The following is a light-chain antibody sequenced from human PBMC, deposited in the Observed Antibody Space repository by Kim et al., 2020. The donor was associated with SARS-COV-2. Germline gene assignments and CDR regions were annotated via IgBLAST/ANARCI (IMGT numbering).Light chain of an antibody. CDR2: AAS. CDR1: QSISSY. V-gene: IGKV1-39*01. Sequence: DIQMTQSPSSLSTSVGDRVTITCRASQSISSYLNWYQQKPGKAPNLLIYAASSLQTGVPSRFSGGGSGTDFTLTISGVQPEDVAIYYCQQTYDTPRTFGGGTKVDIK. CDR3: QQTYDTPRT. J-gene: IGKJ4*01.